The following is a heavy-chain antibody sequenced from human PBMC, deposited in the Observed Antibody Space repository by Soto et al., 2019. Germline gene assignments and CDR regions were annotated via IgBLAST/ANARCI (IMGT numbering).Heavy chain of an antibody. CDR3: VIARGYTSSKGVDY. V-gene: IGHV3-30*04. D-gene: IGHD5-18*01. CDR1: GFTFSGHA. CDR2: TSYDGKNK. J-gene: IGHJ4*02. Sequence: QVQLVESGGGVVQPGKSLRLSCAASGFTFSGHAMHWVRQAPGKGLEWVALTSYDGKNKYYADSLKGRFTISRDNSNNTVHLQINSLRHEDAAVYYCVIARGYTSSKGVDYWGQGTLVTVSS.